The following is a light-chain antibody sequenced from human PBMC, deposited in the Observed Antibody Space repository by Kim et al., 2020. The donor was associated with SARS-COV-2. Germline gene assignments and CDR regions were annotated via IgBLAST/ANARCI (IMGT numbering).Light chain of an antibody. Sequence: TVLTQSPGTLSLSPGERATLSCRASQSVRSSSLYGASSRATGIPDRFSGSGSGTDFTLTISRLESEDSAVYYCQQYGGSPTFGQGTKVDIK. J-gene: IGKJ1*01. CDR2: GAS. CDR1: QSVRSSS. V-gene: IGKV3-20*01. CDR3: QQYGGSPT.